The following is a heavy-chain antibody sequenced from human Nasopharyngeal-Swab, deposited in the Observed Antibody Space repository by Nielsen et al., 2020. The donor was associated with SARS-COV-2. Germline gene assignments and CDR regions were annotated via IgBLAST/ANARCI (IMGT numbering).Heavy chain of an antibody. Sequence: GESLKISCAASGFTFSSYWMSWVRQAPGKGLEWVANIKQDGSEKYYVDSVKGRFTISRDNAMNSLYLQMNSLRAEDTAVYYCARDRDYAGAFDIWGQGTMGTVSS. D-gene: IGHD2-2*01. CDR1: GFTFSSYW. J-gene: IGHJ3*02. CDR2: IKQDGSEK. CDR3: ARDRDYAGAFDI. V-gene: IGHV3-7*01.